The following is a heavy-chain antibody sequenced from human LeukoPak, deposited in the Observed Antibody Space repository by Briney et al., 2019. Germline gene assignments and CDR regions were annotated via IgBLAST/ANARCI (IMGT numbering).Heavy chain of an antibody. D-gene: IGHD2-8*01. V-gene: IGHV3-7*01. J-gene: IGHJ4*02. CDR2: MNLDGSEK. Sequence: PGGSLRLSCAASGFTFTSHWMSWVRQAPGKGLEWVARMNLDGSEKYYVDSVKGRFTISRDNAKTSLYLEMSSLRAEDTAVYYCARDATYCTSGVCSTRFDYWGQGTLVTVSS. CDR3: ARDATYCTSGVCSTRFDY. CDR1: GFTFTSHW.